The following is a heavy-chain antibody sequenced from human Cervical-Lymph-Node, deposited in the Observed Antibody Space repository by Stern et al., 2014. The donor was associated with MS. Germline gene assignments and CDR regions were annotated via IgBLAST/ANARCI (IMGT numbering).Heavy chain of an antibody. CDR1: GYTFTGYY. CDR3: ARSNYCSGGSCYYYYGMDV. CDR2: LHPNSGGT. J-gene: IGHJ6*02. D-gene: IGHD2-15*01. V-gene: IGHV1-2*06. Sequence: VQLVESGAEVKKPGASVKVSCKASGYTFTGYYMHWVRQAPGQGLEWMGRLHPNSGGTNYAQKFHGRVTMTRDTSISTAYMELSRLRSDDTAVYYCARSNYCSGGSCYYYYGMDVWGQGTTVTVSS.